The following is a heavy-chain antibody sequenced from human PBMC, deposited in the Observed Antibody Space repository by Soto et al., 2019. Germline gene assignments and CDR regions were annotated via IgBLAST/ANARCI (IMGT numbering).Heavy chain of an antibody. D-gene: IGHD3-3*01. V-gene: IGHV3-33*06. CDR1: GFTFSNYG. Sequence: GGSLRLSCAASGFTFSNYGMHLVRQAPGKGLEWVAAIWYDGSNKYHADSVKGRFTISRDNTKNTLYLQMNSLRAEDTAVYYCAKARAQYYDFWSGYPVDYWGQGTLVTVSS. J-gene: IGHJ4*02. CDR2: IWYDGSNK. CDR3: AKARAQYYDFWSGYPVDY.